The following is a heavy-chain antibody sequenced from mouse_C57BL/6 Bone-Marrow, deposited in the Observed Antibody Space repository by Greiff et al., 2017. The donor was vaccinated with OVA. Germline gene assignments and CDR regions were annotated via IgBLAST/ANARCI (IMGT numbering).Heavy chain of an antibody. Sequence: VKLQESGAELVRPGASVTLSCKASGYTFTDYEMHWVKQTPVHGLEWIGAIDPEPGGTAYNQKLKGKAILTADKSSSTAYMELHSLTSEDSAVYYCTRGYSNYYAMDYWGQGTSVTVSS. CDR2: IDPEPGGT. V-gene: IGHV1-15*01. J-gene: IGHJ4*01. CDR1: GYTFTDYE. CDR3: TRGYSNYYAMDY. D-gene: IGHD2-5*01.